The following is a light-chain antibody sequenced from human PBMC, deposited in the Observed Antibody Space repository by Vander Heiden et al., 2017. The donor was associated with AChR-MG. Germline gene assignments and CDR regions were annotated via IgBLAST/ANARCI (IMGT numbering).Light chain of an antibody. CDR2: DVS. Sequence: QSALTQPASVSGSPGQSVAISCTGTSNDVGGYNYVSWYQHHPGKAPKVIIFDVSMRPSGVSNRFSGSKSGNTASLTISGLQAEDEADYYCSSYTGSSTWVFGGGTKVT. V-gene: IGLV2-14*03. CDR1: SNDVGGYNY. CDR3: SSYTGSSTWV. J-gene: IGLJ3*02.